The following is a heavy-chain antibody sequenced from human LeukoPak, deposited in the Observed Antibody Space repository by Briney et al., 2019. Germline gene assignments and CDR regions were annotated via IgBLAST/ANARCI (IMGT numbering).Heavy chain of an antibody. J-gene: IGHJ4*02. D-gene: IGHD3-10*01. CDR3: ARGPKIRTEKFLWSNYYGSGSYSLYFDY. V-gene: IGHV1-8*01. CDR1: GYTFTSYD. CDR2: MNPNSGNT. Sequence: ASVKVSCKASGYTFTSYDINWVRQATGQGLEWMGWMNPNSGNTGYAQKFQGRVTMTRNTSISTAYMELSSLRSEDTAVYYCARGPKIRTEKFLWSNYYGSGSYSLYFDYWGQGTLVTVSS.